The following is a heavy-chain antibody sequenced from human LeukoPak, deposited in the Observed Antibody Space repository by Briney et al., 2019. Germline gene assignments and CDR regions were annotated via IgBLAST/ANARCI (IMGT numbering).Heavy chain of an antibody. CDR2: IYYSGST. V-gene: IGHV4-59*08. J-gene: IGHJ3*01. Sequence: SETLSLTCTVSGGSISSYYWSWIRQPPGKGLEWIGYIYYSGSTNYNPSLMSRDTISVGTSKTQFSLKLSSVTAADTALYYCARLTVAESFDFWGQGTMVTVSS. CDR1: GGSISSYY. D-gene: IGHD4-23*01. CDR3: ARLTVAESFDF.